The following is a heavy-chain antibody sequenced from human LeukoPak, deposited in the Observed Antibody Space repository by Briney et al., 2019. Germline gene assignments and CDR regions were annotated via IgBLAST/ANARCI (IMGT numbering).Heavy chain of an antibody. CDR1: GGSISSSSYY. V-gene: IGHV4-39*01. D-gene: IGHD3-22*01. CDR2: IYYSGST. J-gene: IGHJ5*02. CDR3: ARSGSGYYLNWFDP. Sequence: SETLSLTCTVSGGSISSSSYYWDWIRQPPGKGLEWIGSIYYSGSTYYNPSLKSRVTISVDTSKNQFSLKLSSVTAADTAVYYCARSGSGYYLNWFDPWGQGTLVTVSS.